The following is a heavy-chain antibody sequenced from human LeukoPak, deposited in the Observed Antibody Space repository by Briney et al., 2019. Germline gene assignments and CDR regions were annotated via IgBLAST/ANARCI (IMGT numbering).Heavy chain of an antibody. CDR1: GYTFTGYY. V-gene: IGHV1-2*06. CDR2: INPNSGGT. Sequence: ASVKVSCKASGYTFTGYYMHWVRQAPGQGLELMGRINPNSGGTNYAQKFQGRVTMTRDTSISTAYMELSRLRSDDTAVYYCAALTGSYYFDYWGQGTLVTVSS. D-gene: IGHD3-9*01. CDR3: AALTGSYYFDY. J-gene: IGHJ4*02.